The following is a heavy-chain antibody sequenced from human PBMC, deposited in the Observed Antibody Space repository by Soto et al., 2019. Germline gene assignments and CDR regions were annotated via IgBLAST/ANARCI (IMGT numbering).Heavy chain of an antibody. V-gene: IGHV3-33*01. CDR1: GFPFRFYG. D-gene: IGHD3-3*02. CDR2: IVSDGSAI. CDR3: ARDDAFDNENGFDM. Sequence: GGSLRLSCAVSGFPFRFYGFHWVRQSPGKGLEWLGVIVSDGSAIYHADSLEGRFFISRDNSKDILYLQMNSLRVEDTAVYYCARDDAFDNENGFDMWGQGTMVTVSS. J-gene: IGHJ3*02.